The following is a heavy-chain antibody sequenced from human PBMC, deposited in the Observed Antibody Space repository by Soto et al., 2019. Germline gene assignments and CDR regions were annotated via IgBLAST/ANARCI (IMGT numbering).Heavy chain of an antibody. Sequence: EVQLVESGGGLVQPGGSLRLSCAASGFTVSSNYMSWVRQAPGKGLEWVSVVYIGGNTYYAESVEDRFTISRDNFQNMLYRQMNILRAEDTAVYYCAVSVWGGFDYWGQGTLVTVSS. D-gene: IGHD3-16*01. CDR2: VYIGGNT. J-gene: IGHJ4*02. V-gene: IGHV3-66*01. CDR1: GFTVSSNY. CDR3: AVSVWGGFDY.